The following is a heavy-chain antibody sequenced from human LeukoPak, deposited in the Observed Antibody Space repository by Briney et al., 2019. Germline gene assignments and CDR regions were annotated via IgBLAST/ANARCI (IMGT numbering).Heavy chain of an antibody. D-gene: IGHD3-10*01. CDR2: MNPKSGNT. V-gene: IGHV1-8*03. CDR3: AKAADWFGELLSAYYYYYMDV. J-gene: IGHJ6*03. CDR1: GYTFTSYD. Sequence: ASVKVSCKASGYTFTSYDINWVRQVTGQGLEWMGWMNPKSGNTGYAQKFQGRVTITRNTSISTAYMEVSSLRYEDTAVYYCAKAADWFGELLSAYYYYYMDVWGKGTTVTVSS.